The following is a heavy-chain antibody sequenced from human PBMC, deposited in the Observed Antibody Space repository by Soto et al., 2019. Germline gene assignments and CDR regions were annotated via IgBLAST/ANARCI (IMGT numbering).Heavy chain of an antibody. D-gene: IGHD3-22*01. CDR2: IKQDGSEK. J-gene: IGHJ4*02. CDR3: ARVSGSDDSSGYYYADYFDY. V-gene: IGHV3-7*05. CDR1: GFTFSSYW. Sequence: GGSLRLSCAASGFTFSSYWMSWVRQAPGKGLEWVANIKQDGSEKYYVDSVKGRFTISRDNAKNSLYLQMNSLRAEDTAVYYCARVSGSDDSSGYYYADYFDYWGQGTLVTVSS.